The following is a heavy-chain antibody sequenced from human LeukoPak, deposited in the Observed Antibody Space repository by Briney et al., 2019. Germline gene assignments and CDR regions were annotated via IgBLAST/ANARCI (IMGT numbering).Heavy chain of an antibody. CDR1: GYSISSVYY. CDR3: ARQDHTMVRGVIISKGHYFDY. J-gene: IGHJ4*02. Sequence: SETLSLTCAVSGYSISSVYYWGWIRQPPGKGLEWIGSIYHSGSTYYNPSLKRRVTISVDTSKNQFSLKLSSVTAADTAVYYCARQDHTMVRGVIISKGHYFDYWGQGTLVTVSS. D-gene: IGHD3-10*01. V-gene: IGHV4-38-2*01. CDR2: IYHSGST.